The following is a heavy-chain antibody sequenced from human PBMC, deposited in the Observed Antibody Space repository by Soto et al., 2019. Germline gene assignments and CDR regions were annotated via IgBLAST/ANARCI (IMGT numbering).Heavy chain of an antibody. CDR2: INAGNGNT. CDR1: GYTFTSYA. Sequence: QVQLVQSGAEEKKPGASVKVSCKASGYTFTSYAMHWVRQAPGQRLEWMGWINAGNGNTKYSQKFQGRVTITRDTSASTAYMELSSLRSEDTAVYYCARVGDSSSWYFGWFDPWGQGTLVTVSS. V-gene: IGHV1-3*05. CDR3: ARVGDSSSWYFGWFDP. D-gene: IGHD6-13*01. J-gene: IGHJ5*02.